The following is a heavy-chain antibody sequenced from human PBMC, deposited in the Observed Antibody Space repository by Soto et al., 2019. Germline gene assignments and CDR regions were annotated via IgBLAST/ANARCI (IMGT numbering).Heavy chain of an antibody. J-gene: IGHJ6*04. CDR1: GFTLSGRS. V-gene: IGHV3-74*01. D-gene: IGHD3-10*01. Sequence: PGGSLILSCAASGFTLSGRSMHWVRQAPGKGLVWVSGIDNAGTDSTYADSVKGRFTSSRDNAKNMLYLQMNSLRVEDTAVYYCARGWFGPDVWGKGTTVTVSS. CDR2: IDNAGTDS. CDR3: ARGWFGPDV.